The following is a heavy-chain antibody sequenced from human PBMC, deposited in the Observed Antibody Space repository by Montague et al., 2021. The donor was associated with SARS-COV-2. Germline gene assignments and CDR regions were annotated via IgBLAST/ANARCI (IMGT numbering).Heavy chain of an antibody. CDR3: VRERWYRFDA. CDR2: RRNKIGSFAT. Sequence: SLRLSCAASGFAFDDLYMGWVRQAPGRGLEWVGLRRNKIGSFATDYAASVRGRFTISRDESKSILYLQMNSLKNEDTAVYFCVRERWYRFDAWGQGTLVTVSS. CDR1: GFAFDDLY. J-gene: IGHJ5*02. V-gene: IGHV3-72*01. D-gene: IGHD4-23*01.